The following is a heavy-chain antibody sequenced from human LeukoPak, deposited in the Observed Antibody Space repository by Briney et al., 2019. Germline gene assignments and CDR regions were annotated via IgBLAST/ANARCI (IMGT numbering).Heavy chain of an antibody. J-gene: IGHJ4*02. CDR1: GFTFSDYY. D-gene: IGHD4-17*01. Sequence: PGGSLRLSCAASGFTFSDYYMSWIRQAPGKGREWVSYISSSGSTIYYADSVKGRFTISRDNAKNSLYLQMNSLRAEDTAVYYCARSPTVTQTFDYWGQGTLVTVSS. V-gene: IGHV3-11*01. CDR3: ARSPTVTQTFDY. CDR2: ISSSGSTI.